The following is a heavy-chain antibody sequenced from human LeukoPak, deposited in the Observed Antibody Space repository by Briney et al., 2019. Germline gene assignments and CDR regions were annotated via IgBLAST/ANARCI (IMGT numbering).Heavy chain of an antibody. CDR1: GYTFTSYY. D-gene: IGHD5-12*01. J-gene: IGHJ5*02. CDR3: ARSLATDGVWFDP. CDR2: INPSGGST. V-gene: IGHV1-46*01. Sequence: ASVKVSCKASGYTFTSYYMHWVRQAPGQGLEWMGIINPSGGSTSYAQKFQGRVTMTRDMSTSTVYMELSSLRSEDTAVYYCARSLATDGVWFDPWGQGTLVTVSS.